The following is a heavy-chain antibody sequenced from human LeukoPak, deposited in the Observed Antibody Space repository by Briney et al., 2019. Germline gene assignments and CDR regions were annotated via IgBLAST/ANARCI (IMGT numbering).Heavy chain of an antibody. Sequence: ASVKVSCKASGGTFSSYAISWVRQAPGQGLEWMGGINPNSGGTNYAQKFQGRVTMTRDTSTSTAYMELSRLRSDDTAVYYCAREALLYDYALGHWGQGTLVTVSS. CDR2: INPNSGGT. V-gene: IGHV1-2*02. CDR3: AREALLYDYALGH. CDR1: GGTFSSYA. D-gene: IGHD3-16*01. J-gene: IGHJ4*02.